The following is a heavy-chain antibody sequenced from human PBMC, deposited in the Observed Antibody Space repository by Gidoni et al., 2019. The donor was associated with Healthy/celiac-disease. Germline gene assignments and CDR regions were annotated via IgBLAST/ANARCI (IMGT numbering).Heavy chain of an antibody. J-gene: IGHJ5*02. D-gene: IGHD3-9*01. CDR1: GGSLSSGDYY. V-gene: IGHV4-30-4*01. Sequence: QVQLQESGPGLVKPSQTLSLTCTVSGGSLSSGDYYWSWIRQPPGKGLAWIGYIYYSGSTYYNPSLKSRVTISVDTSKNQFSLKLSSVTAADTAVYYCATAGYYDILTGYNWFDPWGQGTLVTVSS. CDR2: IYYSGST. CDR3: ATAGYYDILTGYNWFDP.